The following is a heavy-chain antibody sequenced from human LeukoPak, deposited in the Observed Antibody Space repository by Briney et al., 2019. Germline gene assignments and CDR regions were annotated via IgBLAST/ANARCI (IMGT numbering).Heavy chain of an antibody. V-gene: IGHV1-69*13. CDR1: GGTFSSYA. CDR2: IIPIFGTA. D-gene: IGHD2-2*01. J-gene: IGHJ3*02. CDR3: ARSERCSSTSCHRGNAFDI. Sequence: RASVKVSCKASGGTFSSYAISWVRQAPGQGLEWMGGIIPIFGTANYAQKFQGRVTITADESTSTAYMELSSLRSEDTAVYYCARSERCSSTSCHRGNAFDIWGQGTMVTVSS.